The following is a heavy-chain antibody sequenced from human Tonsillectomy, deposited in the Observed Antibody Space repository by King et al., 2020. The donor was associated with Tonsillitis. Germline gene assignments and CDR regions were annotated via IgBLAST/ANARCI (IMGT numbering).Heavy chain of an antibody. V-gene: IGHV3-9*01. Sequence: VQLVESGGGLVQPGRSLRLSCAASGFTFDDYAMHWVLQAPGKGLEWVSGISWNSGSIGYADSVKGRFTISRDNAKNSLYLQMNSLRAEDTALYYCAKDRGIAAAGGFDYWGQGTLVTVSS. CDR2: ISWNSGSI. J-gene: IGHJ4*02. CDR1: GFTFDDYA. CDR3: AKDRGIAAAGGFDY. D-gene: IGHD6-13*01.